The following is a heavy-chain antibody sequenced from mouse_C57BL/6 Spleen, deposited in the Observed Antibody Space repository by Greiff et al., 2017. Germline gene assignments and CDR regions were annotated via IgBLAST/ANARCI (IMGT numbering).Heavy chain of an antibody. Sequence: VQLQQSGAELVRPGASVKLSCKASGYTFTDYYINWVKQRPGQGLEWIARIYPGSGNTYYNEKFKGKATLTAEKSSSTAYMQLSSLTSEDSAVYFCARMRLGSSFYYAMDYWGQGTSVTVSS. V-gene: IGHV1-76*01. CDR3: ARMRLGSSFYYAMDY. D-gene: IGHD1-1*01. J-gene: IGHJ4*01. CDR1: GYTFTDYY. CDR2: IYPGSGNT.